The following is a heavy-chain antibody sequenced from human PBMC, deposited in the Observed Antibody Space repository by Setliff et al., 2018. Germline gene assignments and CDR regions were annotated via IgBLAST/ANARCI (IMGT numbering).Heavy chain of an antibody. CDR3: SRLVRYCTTTTCQSVPGAEV. J-gene: IGHJ4*02. CDR2: IGAYTGNT. D-gene: IGHD2-8*01. V-gene: IGHV1-18*01. Sequence: ASVKVSCKASGYTLINYGISWARQAPGQGLEWMGWIGAYTGNTNYAQKFQGRVTMTTDTSTSTAYMELRSLRSDDTAEYYCSRLVRYCTTTTCQSVPGAEVWGQGTLVTVSS. CDR1: GYTLINYG.